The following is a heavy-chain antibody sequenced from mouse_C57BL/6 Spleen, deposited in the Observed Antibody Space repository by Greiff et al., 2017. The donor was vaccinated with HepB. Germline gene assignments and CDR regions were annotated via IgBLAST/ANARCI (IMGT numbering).Heavy chain of an antibody. CDR3: ARSGQAASWFAY. J-gene: IGHJ3*01. D-gene: IGHD3-2*02. V-gene: IGHV1-9*01. CDR1: GYTFTDYW. Sequence: QVQLQQPGAELMKPGASVKLSCKASGYTFTDYWIEWIKQRPGHGLEWIGEILPGTGSTNYNEKFKGKATFTADTSSNTAYMQLSSLTTEDSAIYCCARSGQAASWFAYWGHGTLVTVST. CDR2: ILPGTGST.